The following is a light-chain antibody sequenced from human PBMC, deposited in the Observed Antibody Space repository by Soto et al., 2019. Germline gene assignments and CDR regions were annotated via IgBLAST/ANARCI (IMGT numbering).Light chain of an antibody. Sequence: QSVLTQPPSVSGAPGQRVTMSCTGSSSNIGAGYDVHWYQQLPGTAPKLLIYGNSDRPSGVPDRFSGSKSGTSASLAITGLQAEDEDDYYCLSYDSSLWVFGGGTKLTVL. CDR2: GNS. V-gene: IGLV1-40*01. J-gene: IGLJ3*02. CDR3: LSYDSSLWV. CDR1: SSNIGAGYD.